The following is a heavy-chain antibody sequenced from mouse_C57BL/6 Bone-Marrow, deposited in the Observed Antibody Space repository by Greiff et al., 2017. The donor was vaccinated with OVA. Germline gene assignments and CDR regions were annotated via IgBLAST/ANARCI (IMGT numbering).Heavy chain of an antibody. Sequence: QVQLQQPGAELVRPGTSVKLSCKASGYTFTSYWMHWVKQRPGQGLEWIGVIDPSDSYTNYNQKFKGKATLTVDTSASTAYMQRSSLTSEDSAVYYCARHYGNYPAWFAYWGQGTLVTVSA. J-gene: IGHJ3*01. CDR2: IDPSDSYT. CDR3: ARHYGNYPAWFAY. V-gene: IGHV1-59*01. D-gene: IGHD2-1*01. CDR1: GYTFTSYW.